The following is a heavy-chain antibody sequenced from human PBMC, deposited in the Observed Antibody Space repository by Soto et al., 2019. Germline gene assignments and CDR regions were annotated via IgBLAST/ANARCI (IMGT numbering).Heavy chain of an antibody. CDR3: ARGDIVLVPAAPGYYYGMDV. CDR1: GYTFTNYA. V-gene: IGHV1-3*01. CDR2: INGGNGNT. D-gene: IGHD2-2*01. J-gene: IGHJ6*02. Sequence: GASVKVSCKASGYTFTNYAIHWVRQAPGQRLEWMGWINGGNGNTKYSQNFQGRVTITRDTSASTAYMELRSLRSDDTAVYYCARGDIVLVPAAPGYYYGMDVWGQGTTVTVSS.